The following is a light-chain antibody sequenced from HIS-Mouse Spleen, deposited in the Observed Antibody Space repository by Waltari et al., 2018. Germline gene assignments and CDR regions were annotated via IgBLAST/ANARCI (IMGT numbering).Light chain of an antibody. J-gene: IGLJ2*01. CDR2: EDS. CDR3: YSTDSSGNHRV. CDR1: ALPKIS. Sequence: SYELPQPPSVSVSPGQTARITCSGAALPKISAYWYQQKTGQAPVLVIYEDSKRPSGIPERFSGSSSGTMATLTISGAQVEDEADYYCYSTDSSGNHRVFGGGTKLTVL. V-gene: IGLV3-10*01.